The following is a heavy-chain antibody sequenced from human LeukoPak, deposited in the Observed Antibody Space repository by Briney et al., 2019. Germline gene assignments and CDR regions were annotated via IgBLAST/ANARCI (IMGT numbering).Heavy chain of an antibody. D-gene: IGHD5-12*01. CDR2: INPNSGGT. CDR1: GYTFTGYY. V-gene: IGHV1-2*02. CDR3: ARIRYRYSGYSLDY. Sequence: EASVKVSCKASGYTFTGYYMHWVRQAPGQGLEWMGWINPNSGGTNYAQKFQGRVTMTRDTSISTAYMELSRLRSDDTAVYYCARIRYRYSGYSLDYWGQGTLVTVSS. J-gene: IGHJ4*02.